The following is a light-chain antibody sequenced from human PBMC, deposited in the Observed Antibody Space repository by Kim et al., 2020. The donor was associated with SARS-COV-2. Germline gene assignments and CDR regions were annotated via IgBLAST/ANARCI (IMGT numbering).Light chain of an antibody. CDR2: TTS. J-gene: IGKJ4*01. CDR3: QQYYSVPLT. V-gene: IGKV1-NL1*01. CDR1: QGISNS. Sequence: ASVGDRVTSTCRARQGISNSLAWYQQKSGKAPNLLLYTTSTLQSRVPSRFSGSGSGTDYTLTISSLQPEDFATYYCQQYYSVPLTFGGGTKVDIK.